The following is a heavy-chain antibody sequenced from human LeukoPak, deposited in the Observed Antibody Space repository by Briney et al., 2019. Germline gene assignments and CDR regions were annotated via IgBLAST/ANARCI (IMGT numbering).Heavy chain of an antibody. J-gene: IGHJ4*02. CDR3: ARWVDLTVY. D-gene: IGHD3-9*01. V-gene: IGHV4-39*01. Sequence: SETLSLTCTVSGGSISSSDYYWGWIRQPPGKGLEWIGSFDHTGTTYYNPSLKSRVTTSVDTSNNQFSLRLSSVTAADTAVYYCARWVDLTVYWGQGTLVTVSS. CDR1: GGSISSSDYY. CDR2: FDHTGTT.